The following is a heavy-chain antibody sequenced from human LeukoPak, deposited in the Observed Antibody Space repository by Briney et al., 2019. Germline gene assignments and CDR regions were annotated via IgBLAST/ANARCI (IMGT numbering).Heavy chain of an antibody. D-gene: IGHD3-22*01. CDR1: GFTFSSYA. J-gene: IGHJ4*02. Sequence: PGGSLRLSCAASGFTFSSYAMSWVRQAPGKGLEWVSAISGSGGSRYYADSVKGRFTISRDNSKNTLYLQMNSLRAEDTAVYYCAKAFGVTMIVVVITPLDYWGQGTLVTVSS. CDR2: ISGSGGSR. CDR3: AKAFGVTMIVVVITPLDY. V-gene: IGHV3-23*01.